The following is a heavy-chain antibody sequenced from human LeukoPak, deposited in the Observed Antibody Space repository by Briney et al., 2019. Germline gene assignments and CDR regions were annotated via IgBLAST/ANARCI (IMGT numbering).Heavy chain of an antibody. V-gene: IGHV4-38-2*01. CDR1: GYSISSGYY. J-gene: IGHJ5*02. Sequence: PSETLSLTCAVSGYSISSGYYWGWIRQPPGKGLEWIGSIYHSGSTYYNPSLKSRVTISVDTSKNQFSLKLSSVTAADTAVYYCARSVVVTAIRSNWFDPWGQGTLVTVSS. CDR3: ARSVVVTAIRSNWFDP. CDR2: IYHSGST. D-gene: IGHD2-21*02.